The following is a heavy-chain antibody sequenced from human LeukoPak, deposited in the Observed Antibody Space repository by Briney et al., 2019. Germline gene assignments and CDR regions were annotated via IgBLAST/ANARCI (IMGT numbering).Heavy chain of an antibody. CDR2: IYSGGST. CDR3: AKDGGSDYYYFDY. Sequence: GGSLRLSCAASGFTVSSNYMSWVRQAPWKGLEWVSVIYSGGSTYYADSVKGRFTISRDNSKNTLYLQMNSLRAEDTAVYYCAKDGGSDYYYFDYWGQGTLVTVSS. CDR1: GFTVSSNY. V-gene: IGHV3-53*01. D-gene: IGHD3-22*01. J-gene: IGHJ4*02.